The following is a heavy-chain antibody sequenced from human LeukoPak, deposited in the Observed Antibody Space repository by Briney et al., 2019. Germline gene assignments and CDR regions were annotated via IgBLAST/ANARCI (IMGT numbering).Heavy chain of an antibody. CDR1: GGSISSYY. V-gene: IGHV4-59*12. CDR3: AREADLDSSGYYYEY. D-gene: IGHD3-22*01. Sequence: SETLSLTCTVSGGSISSYYWSWIRQPPGKGLEWIGYIYYSGSTNYNPSLKSRVTISVDTSKNQLSLKLSSVTAADTAVYYCAREADLDSSGYYYEYWGQGTLVTVSS. CDR2: IYYSGST. J-gene: IGHJ4*02.